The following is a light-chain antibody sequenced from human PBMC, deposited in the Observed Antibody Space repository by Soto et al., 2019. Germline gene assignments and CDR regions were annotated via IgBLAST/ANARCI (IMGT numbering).Light chain of an antibody. V-gene: IGLV2-8*01. CDR1: SSDLGSYNY. Sequence: QSALTQPPSASGSPGQSVSISGTGTSSDLGSYNYVSWYQQHPGKAPKLMIYEVSKRPSGVPDRFSGSKSGNTASLTVSGLQAEDEADYYCSSYAGSNNFVFGGGTKLTVL. CDR3: SSYAGSNNFV. J-gene: IGLJ2*01. CDR2: EVS.